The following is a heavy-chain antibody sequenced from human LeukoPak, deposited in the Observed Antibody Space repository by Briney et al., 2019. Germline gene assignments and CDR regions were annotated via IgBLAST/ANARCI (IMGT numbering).Heavy chain of an antibody. D-gene: IGHD6-13*01. Sequence: SSETLSLTCTVSGGSINNYYWSWIRQPPEKGLEWIAYITRAGDSSYNWSLKSRVTISIDTRKKQVSLKVNSVTAADTAVYYCVRQSHGSSVSAWGQGTLVTVSS. J-gene: IGHJ5*02. CDR3: VRQSHGSSVSA. CDR1: GGSINNYY. V-gene: IGHV4-59*08. CDR2: ITRAGDS.